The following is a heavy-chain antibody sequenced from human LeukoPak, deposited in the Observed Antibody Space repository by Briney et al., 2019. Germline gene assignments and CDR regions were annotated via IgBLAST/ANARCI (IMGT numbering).Heavy chain of an antibody. V-gene: IGHV3-48*04. J-gene: IGHJ4*02. CDR2: ISSSSSTI. D-gene: IGHD1-26*01. Sequence: GGSLRLSCAASGFTFSSYSMNWVRQAPGKGLAWDSYISSSSSTIYYADSVKGRFTISRDNAKNSLYLQMNSLRAEDTAVYYCARDKDWYIVGGPGYDYWGQGTLVTVSS. CDR3: ARDKDWYIVGGPGYDY. CDR1: GFTFSSYS.